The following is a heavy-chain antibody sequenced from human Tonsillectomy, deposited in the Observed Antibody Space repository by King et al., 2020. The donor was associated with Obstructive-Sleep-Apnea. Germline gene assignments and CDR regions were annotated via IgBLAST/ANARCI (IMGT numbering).Heavy chain of an antibody. CDR3: AGVRVAQGDLPL. J-gene: IGHJ2*01. V-gene: IGHV3-30*04. CDR1: GFTFSNYA. Sequence: QVQLVESGGGVVQPGRSLRISCAASGFTFSNYALHWVRQAPGKGLEWVAGISLDGSNKKYADFVESRFTISRDNSEYMMYLQMNSLRPDDTAVYYCAGVRVAQGDLPLWGRGTLVTVSS. D-gene: IGHD2-15*01. CDR2: ISLDGSNK.